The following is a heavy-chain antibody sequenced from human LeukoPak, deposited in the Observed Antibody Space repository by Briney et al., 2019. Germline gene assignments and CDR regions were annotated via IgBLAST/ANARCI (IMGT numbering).Heavy chain of an antibody. CDR3: AKDRYYYGSGSYSDY. D-gene: IGHD3-10*01. V-gene: IGHV3-23*01. J-gene: IGHJ4*02. Sequence: GGSLRLSCAASRFTFRSYAMTWVRQAPGKGLEWVSRISGSGGSTYYADSVKGRFTISRDNSKNTLYLQMNSLRAEDTAVYYCAKDRYYYGSGSYSDYWGQGTLVTVSS. CDR1: RFTFRSYA. CDR2: ISGSGGST.